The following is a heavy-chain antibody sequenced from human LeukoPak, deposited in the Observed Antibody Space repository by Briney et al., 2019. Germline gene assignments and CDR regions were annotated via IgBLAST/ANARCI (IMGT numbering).Heavy chain of an antibody. V-gene: IGHV3-7*01. CDR2: IKQDGSEK. CDR1: GFTFSNYW. J-gene: IGHJ3*02. CDR3: VREDNAFNI. Sequence: GGSLRLSCAASGFTFSNYWMSWVRQAPGKGLEWVANIKQDGSEKYYVDSVKGRFTISRDNAKNTLYLQMNSLRAEDTAIYYCVREDNAFNIWGQGTLVTVSS.